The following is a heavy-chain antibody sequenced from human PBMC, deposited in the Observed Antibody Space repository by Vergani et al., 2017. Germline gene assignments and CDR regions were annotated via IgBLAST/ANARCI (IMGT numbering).Heavy chain of an antibody. D-gene: IGHD6-19*01. J-gene: IGHJ6*02. CDR3: ARERWVGLAKTHYSYYGMDV. CDR1: GFTVSSNY. V-gene: IGHV3-53*01. Sequence: EVQLVESGGGLIQPGGSLRLSCAASGFTVSSNYMSWVRQAPGKGLEWVSVIYSGGSTYYADAVKGRVTISRDNSKNTLYLKMNSQRAEDTAVYYWARERWVGLAKTHYSYYGMDVWGQGTTVTVSS. CDR2: IYSGGST.